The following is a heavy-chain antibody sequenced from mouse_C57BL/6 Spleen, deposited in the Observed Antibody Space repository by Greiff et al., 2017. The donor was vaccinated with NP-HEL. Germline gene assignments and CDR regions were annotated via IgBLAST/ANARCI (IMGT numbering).Heavy chain of an antibody. J-gene: IGHJ2*01. D-gene: IGHD2-2*01. CDR2: ISYDGSN. Sequence: DVKLVESGPGLVKPSQSLSLTCSVTGYSITSGYYWNWIRQFPGNKLEWMGYISYDGSNNYNPSLKNRISITRDTSKNQFFLKLNSVTTEDTATYYCAREGLRGYFDYWGQGTTLTVSS. V-gene: IGHV3-6*01. CDR1: GYSITSGYY. CDR3: AREGLRGYFDY.